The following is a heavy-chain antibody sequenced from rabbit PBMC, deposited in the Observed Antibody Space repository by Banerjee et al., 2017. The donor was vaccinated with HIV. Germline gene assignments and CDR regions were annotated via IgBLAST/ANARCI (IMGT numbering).Heavy chain of an antibody. Sequence: QEQLVESGGGLVKPGGTLTLTCKASGIDFSSYYYMCWVRQAPGKGLELNACIYTSRGSTWYASWVNGRFTISRSTSLNTVDLKMTSLTAADTATYFCASNTYDDYGDYFGEYYFNLWGPGTLVTVS. CDR1: GIDFSSYYY. CDR3: ASNTYDDYGDYFGEYYFNL. D-gene: IGHD2-1*01. CDR2: IYTSRGST. V-gene: IGHV1S43*01. J-gene: IGHJ4*01.